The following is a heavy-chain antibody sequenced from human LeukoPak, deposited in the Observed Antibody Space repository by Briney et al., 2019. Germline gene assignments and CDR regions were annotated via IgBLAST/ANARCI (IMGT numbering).Heavy chain of an antibody. J-gene: IGHJ4*02. CDR3: ARGLPATGYCSGGSCYGLYFDY. CDR2: INHSGST. D-gene: IGHD2-15*01. CDR1: GGSFSGYY. Sequence: SETLSLTCAVYGGSFSGYYWSWIRQPPGKGLEWMGEINHSGSTNYKPSHKSLVTISVDTCKNQFSLKLSSVTAADTAVYYCARGLPATGYCSGGSCYGLYFDYWGEGTLLTVS. V-gene: IGHV4-34*01.